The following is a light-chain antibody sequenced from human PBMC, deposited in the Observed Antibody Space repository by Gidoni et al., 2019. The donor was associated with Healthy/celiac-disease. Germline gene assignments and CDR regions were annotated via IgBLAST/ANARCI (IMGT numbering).Light chain of an antibody. CDR3: SSYTSSSTLV. V-gene: IGLV2-14*01. J-gene: IGLJ1*01. CDR2: EVS. Sequence: QSALTQPASVSGSPGQSTTIPCTGTSSDVGGYNYVSWYQQHPGKAPKLMIYEVSNRPSGVSNRFSGSKSGNTASLTISGLQAEDEADYYCSSYTSSSTLVFGTGTKVTV. CDR1: SSDVGGYNY.